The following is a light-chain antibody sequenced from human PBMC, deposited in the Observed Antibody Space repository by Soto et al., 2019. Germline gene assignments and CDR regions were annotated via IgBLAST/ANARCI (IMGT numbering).Light chain of an antibody. J-gene: IGLJ2*01. Sequence: QSVLTQPASVSGSPGQSITISCTGTSSDGCDYNSVSWYQQHPGKAPKLMIYEVTNRPSGVSNRFSGSKSGNTASLTISGLQAEDEADYYCSSYTASNTLDVVFGGGTKLTVL. CDR1: SSDGCDYNS. CDR2: EVT. CDR3: SSYTASNTLDVV. V-gene: IGLV2-14*01.